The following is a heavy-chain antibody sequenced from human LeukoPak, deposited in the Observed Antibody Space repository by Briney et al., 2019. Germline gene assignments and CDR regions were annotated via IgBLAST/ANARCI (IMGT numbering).Heavy chain of an antibody. CDR2: IGFDGSKK. J-gene: IGHJ6*02. CDR1: GSTFSRYR. D-gene: IGHD6-13*01. CDR3: AREYQGYSSSWHYYGMDV. Sequence: PGRSLRLSCADSGSTFSRYRMHWVRQAPGKLLEWVAVIGFDGSKKYYADSVKGRFTISRDNSKNTLYLQMNSLRAEDTAVYYCAREYQGYSSSWHYYGMDVWGQGTSVTVSS. V-gene: IGHV3-30*03.